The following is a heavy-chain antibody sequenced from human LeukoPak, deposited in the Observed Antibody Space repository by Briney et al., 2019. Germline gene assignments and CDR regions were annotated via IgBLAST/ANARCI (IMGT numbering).Heavy chain of an antibody. CDR2: IYSDGKR. V-gene: IGHV3-53*01. CDR3: VKDSGWFHFDS. CDR1: GFVFTTNY. D-gene: IGHD6-19*01. J-gene: IGHJ4*02. Sequence: QPGGSLRLSCAASGFVFTTNYLSWVRQAPGKGLEWVSIIYSDGKRYYADSVKGRFTISRDYSTNTLYLEMNSLRIEDTAMYYCVKDSGWFHFDSWGQGTLVTVSS.